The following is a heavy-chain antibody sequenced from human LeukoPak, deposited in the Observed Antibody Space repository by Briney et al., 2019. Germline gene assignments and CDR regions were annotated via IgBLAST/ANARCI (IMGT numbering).Heavy chain of an antibody. D-gene: IGHD1-26*01. V-gene: IGHV3-7*01. J-gene: IGHJ4*02. CDR3: ARAMGGATIDY. Sequence: PGGSLRLSCAASGFTFSSYWMSWVRQAPGKGLEWVADIKQDGSEKYYVDSVKGRFTISRDNAKNSLYLQMNSLRAEDTAVYYCARAMGGATIDYWGQGTLVTVSS. CDR1: GFTFSSYW. CDR2: IKQDGSEK.